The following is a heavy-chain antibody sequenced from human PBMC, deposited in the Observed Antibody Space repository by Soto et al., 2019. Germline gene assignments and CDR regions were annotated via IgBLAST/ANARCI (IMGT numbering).Heavy chain of an antibody. J-gene: IGHJ4*02. Sequence: SQTLSLTCHITGDSVSSSIAAWNWIRQSPSIGLEWLGRAYYRSKWYNDYAVSVKSRITINPDTSKNQFYLQLNYVTPEDTAVYYCAREGRGYSGHGPFDYWGQGTQVTVSS. CDR2: AYYRSKWYN. CDR3: AREGRGYSGHGPFDY. D-gene: IGHD5-12*01. CDR1: GDSVSSSIAA. V-gene: IGHV6-1*01.